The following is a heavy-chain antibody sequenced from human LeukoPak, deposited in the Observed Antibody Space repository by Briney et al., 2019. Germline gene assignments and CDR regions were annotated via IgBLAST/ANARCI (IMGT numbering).Heavy chain of an antibody. D-gene: IGHD6-13*01. Sequence: GGSLRLSCAASGFTFSSYWMSWVRQAPGKGLEWVSSISSSSSYIYYADSVKGRFTISRDNAKNSLYLQMNSLRAEDTAVYYCATRIAAAGTSYFDYWGQGTLVTVSS. J-gene: IGHJ4*02. V-gene: IGHV3-21*01. CDR3: ATRIAAAGTSYFDY. CDR2: ISSSSSYI. CDR1: GFTFSSYW.